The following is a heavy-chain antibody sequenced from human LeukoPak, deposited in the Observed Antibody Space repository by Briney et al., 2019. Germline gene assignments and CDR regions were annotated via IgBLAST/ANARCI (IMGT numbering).Heavy chain of an antibody. V-gene: IGHV4-59*08. CDR2: IYYSGST. Sequence: PSETLSLTCTVSGGSISSYYWSWIRQPPGKGLEWIGYIYYSGSTNYNPSLKSRVTISVDTSKNQFSLKLSSVTAADTAVYYCARHRDAGLLWFGEMEAFDIWGQGTMVTVSS. CDR3: ARHRDAGLLWFGEMEAFDI. J-gene: IGHJ3*02. CDR1: GGSISSYY. D-gene: IGHD3-10*01.